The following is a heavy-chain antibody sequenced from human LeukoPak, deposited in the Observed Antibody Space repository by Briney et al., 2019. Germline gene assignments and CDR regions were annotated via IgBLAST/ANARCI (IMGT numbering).Heavy chain of an antibody. J-gene: IGHJ5*02. CDR3: ARDRYSSSWFLYNWFDP. V-gene: IGHV3-21*01. D-gene: IGHD6-13*01. CDR1: GFTFSIYS. Sequence: PGGSLRLSCAASGFTFSIYSMNWVRQAPGKGLEWVSSISSSSSYIYYADSVKGRFTISRDNAKNSLYLQMNSLRAEDTAVYYCARDRYSSSWFLYNWFDPWGQGTLVTVSS. CDR2: ISSSSSYI.